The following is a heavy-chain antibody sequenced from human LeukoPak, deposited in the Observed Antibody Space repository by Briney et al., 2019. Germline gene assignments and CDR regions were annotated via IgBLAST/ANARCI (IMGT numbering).Heavy chain of an antibody. Sequence: SETLSLTCTVSFGSINSYYWSWIRQPPGKGLEWIGYIYYSGSTNYNPSLKSRVTISVDTSKNQFSLKLSSMTAADTAMYYCARGTRINYFDYWGQGTLVTVSS. V-gene: IGHV4-59*08. CDR2: IYYSGST. J-gene: IGHJ4*02. CDR3: ARGTRINYFDY. D-gene: IGHD2/OR15-2a*01. CDR1: FGSINSYY.